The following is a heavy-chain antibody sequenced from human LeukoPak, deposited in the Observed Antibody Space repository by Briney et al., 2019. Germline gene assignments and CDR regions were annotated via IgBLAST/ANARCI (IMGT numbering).Heavy chain of an antibody. V-gene: IGHV4-39*01. CDR3: ARLVVVVPARIDY. D-gene: IGHD2-2*01. CDR2: INSSGST. J-gene: IGHJ4*02. CDR1: GGSISSSSCN. Sequence: PSETLSLTCTVSGGSISSSSCNWGWKRQPPGKGLDGIGSINSSGSTYYTPSLKSRITISVHTSKNQSSLKLSSVTAADTAVYYCARLVVVVPARIDYWGQGTLVTVSS.